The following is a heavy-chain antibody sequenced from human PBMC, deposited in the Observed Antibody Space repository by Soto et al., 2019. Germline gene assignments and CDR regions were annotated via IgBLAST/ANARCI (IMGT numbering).Heavy chain of an antibody. J-gene: IGHJ4*02. Sequence: GGSLRLSCAASGFTVSSHSMHWVRQAPGKGLEYVSAISSNGGSTYYADSVKGRFTISRDNSKNTLYLQMSSLRAEDTVFYFCVKTPFLGFENFNSGGREPLVTFP. V-gene: IGHV3-64D*06. CDR3: VKTPFLGFENFNS. CDR2: ISSNGGST. D-gene: IGHD3-9*01. CDR1: GFTVSSHS.